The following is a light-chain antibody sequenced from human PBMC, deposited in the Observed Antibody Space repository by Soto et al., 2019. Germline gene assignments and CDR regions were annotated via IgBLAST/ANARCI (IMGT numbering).Light chain of an antibody. CDR1: QDIRND. CDR2: AAS. CDR3: QQYDSSPRT. V-gene: IGKV1-17*01. Sequence: DIQMTQSPSSVSASVGDRVTITCRASQDIRNDLGWYQLNQGKAPKVLIYAASSLQSGVPSRFSGSGSGTDSTLTISRLEPEDFAVYWCQQYDSSPRTVGQGTKGDIK. J-gene: IGKJ1*01.